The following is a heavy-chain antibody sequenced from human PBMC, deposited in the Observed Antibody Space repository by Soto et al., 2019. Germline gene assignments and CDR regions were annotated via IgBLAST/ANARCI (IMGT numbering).Heavy chain of an antibody. V-gene: IGHV3-23*01. D-gene: IGHD2-15*01. CDR3: ATLVSVWRRQLLPKSSKVPYYYGMDV. J-gene: IGHJ6*02. Sequence: EVQLLESGGGLVQPGGSLRLSCAASGFTFSPYSMSWVRQAPGKGLEWVSAMSGSGDKTYNADSVKGRFTISRDNSKDTLYLQMNSLRAEDTAVYYCATLVSVWRRQLLPKSSKVPYYYGMDVWGQGTTVTVSS. CDR1: GFTFSPYS. CDR2: MSGSGDKT.